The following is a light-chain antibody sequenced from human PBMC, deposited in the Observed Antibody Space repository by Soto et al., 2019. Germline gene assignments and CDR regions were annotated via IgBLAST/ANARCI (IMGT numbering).Light chain of an antibody. V-gene: IGLV2-11*01. CDR1: NSDVGTYNY. CDR2: DVT. Sequence: QSALTQPRSVAESPGHSVTISCTGTNSDVGTYNYVSWYQQHPGKAPQLMIFDVTKRPSGVPDRFSGSKSGNTASLTISGLQAEDEADYYCCSYAGSYPLVFGGGTKLTVL. J-gene: IGLJ3*02. CDR3: CSYAGSYPLV.